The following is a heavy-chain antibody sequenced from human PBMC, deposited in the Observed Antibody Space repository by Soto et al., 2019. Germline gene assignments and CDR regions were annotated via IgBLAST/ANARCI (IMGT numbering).Heavy chain of an antibody. CDR3: ARGQEGIVATH. J-gene: IGHJ4*02. Sequence: SESLSLTCTVNGGSLTGYYWSWIRQPPGKGLEWIGEVKDGGSTNYSPSLRGRVSISADTSKNHFSLRLNSVTAADTAVYFCARGQEGIVATHWDQGALVTVSS. V-gene: IGHV4-34*01. D-gene: IGHD5-12*01. CDR1: GGSLTGYY. CDR2: VKDGGST.